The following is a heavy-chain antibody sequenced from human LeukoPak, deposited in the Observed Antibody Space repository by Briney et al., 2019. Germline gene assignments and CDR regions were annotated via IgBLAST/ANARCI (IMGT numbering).Heavy chain of an antibody. J-gene: IGHJ3*02. CDR1: GFTFSNAW. D-gene: IGHD3-22*01. CDR2: IKSKTDGGTT. Sequence: GGSLRLSCAASGFTFSNAWMSWVRQTPGKGLEWVGRIKSKTDGGTTDYAAPVKGRFTISRDDSKNTLYLQMNSLKTEDTAVYYCTANTRYYYDSSGYDLHVFDIWGQGTMVTVSS. V-gene: IGHV3-15*01. CDR3: TANTRYYYDSSGYDLHVFDI.